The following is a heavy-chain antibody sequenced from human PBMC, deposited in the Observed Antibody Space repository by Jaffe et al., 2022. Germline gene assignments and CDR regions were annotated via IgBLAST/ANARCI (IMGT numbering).Heavy chain of an antibody. J-gene: IGHJ4*02. CDR3: ARDQALYSSSWPSYYFDY. CDR2: INPSGGST. Sequence: QVQLVQSGAEVKKPGASVKVSCKASGYTFTSYYMHWVRQAPGQGLEWMGIINPSGGSTSYAQKFQGRVTMTRDTSTSTVYMELSSLRSEDTAVYYCARDQALYSSSWPSYYFDYWGQGTLVTVSS. V-gene: IGHV1-46*01. CDR1: GYTFTSYY. D-gene: IGHD6-13*01.